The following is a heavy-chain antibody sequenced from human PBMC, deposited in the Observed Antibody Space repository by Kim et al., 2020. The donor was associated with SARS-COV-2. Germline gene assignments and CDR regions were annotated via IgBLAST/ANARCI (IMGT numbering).Heavy chain of an antibody. J-gene: IGHJ4*02. CDR1: GGSISGYY. D-gene: IGHD1-20*01. CDR2: IYYSGGT. V-gene: IGHV4-59*13. CDR3: ARGEVARYFDY. Sequence: SETLSLTCTVSGGSISGYYWSWIRQPPRKGLEWIGYIYYSGGTKYNPSLKSRVTISVDTSKNQFSLKLSSVTAADTAVYYCARGEVARYFDYWGQGT.